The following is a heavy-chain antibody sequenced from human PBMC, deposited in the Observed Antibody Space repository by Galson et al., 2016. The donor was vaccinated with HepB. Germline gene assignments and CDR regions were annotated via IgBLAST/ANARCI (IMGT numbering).Heavy chain of an antibody. CDR1: GFTFSGSA. CDR2: IRSKAHNYAT. V-gene: IGHV3-73*01. D-gene: IGHD4-17*01. Sequence: SLRLSCAASGFTFSGSAMHWVRQASGKGLEWVGRIRSKAHNYATANAASLKGRFTISRDDSKNTAYLKMNSLKTEYTAVYYCTCYGDYRDFWGQGALVTVSS. CDR3: TCYGDYRDF. J-gene: IGHJ4*02.